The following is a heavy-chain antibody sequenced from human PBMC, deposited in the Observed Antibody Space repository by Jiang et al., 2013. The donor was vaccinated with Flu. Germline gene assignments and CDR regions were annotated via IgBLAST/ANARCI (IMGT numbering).Heavy chain of an antibody. J-gene: IGHJ4*02. V-gene: IGHV7-4-1*02. CDR1: GYPFSDYA. D-gene: IGHD6-13*01. CDR2: INTNTGNP. CDR3: ATIAAAGLNAPQGPGTEPEDY. Sequence: SELKKPGASVKVSCKASGYPFSDYAINWVRQAPGQGLEWMGWINTNTGNPTYAEGFTGRFVFSLDTSVSTAHLQISSLKAEDTAVYYCATIAAAGLNAPQGPGTEPEDYWGQGTLVTVSS.